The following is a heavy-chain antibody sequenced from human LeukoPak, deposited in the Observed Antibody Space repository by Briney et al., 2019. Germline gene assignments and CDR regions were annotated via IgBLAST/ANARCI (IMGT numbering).Heavy chain of an antibody. D-gene: IGHD3-22*01. V-gene: IGHV3-15*01. CDR2: IKSKTDGGTT. CDR1: GFTFSNAW. CDR3: GKLLRDDSRTLPAFDY. Sequence: PGGSLRLSCAASGFTFSNAWMSWVRQAPGKGLEWVGRIKSKTDGGTTDYAAPVKGRFTISRDNSKNTLYLQMNSRRAEDTAVYFCGKLLRDDSRTLPAFDYWGQGTLVTVSS. J-gene: IGHJ4*02.